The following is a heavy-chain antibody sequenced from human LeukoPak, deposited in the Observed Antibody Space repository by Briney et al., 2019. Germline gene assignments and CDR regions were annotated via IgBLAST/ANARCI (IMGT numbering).Heavy chain of an antibody. J-gene: IGHJ4*02. Sequence: SETLSLTCTVSGGSISSYYWSWIRQPPGKGLEWIGYIYDSGYTNFNPSLKSRVTISVDTSKNQFSLKLSSVTAADTAVYYCARGMGGSYFVSDYWGQGTLVTVSS. CDR3: ARGMGGSYFVSDY. D-gene: IGHD1-26*01. CDR1: GGSISSYY. CDR2: IYDSGYT. V-gene: IGHV4-59*01.